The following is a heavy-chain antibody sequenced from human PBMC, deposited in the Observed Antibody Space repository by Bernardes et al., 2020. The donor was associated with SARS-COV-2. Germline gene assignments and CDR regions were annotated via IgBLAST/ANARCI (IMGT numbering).Heavy chain of an antibody. J-gene: IGHJ4*02. CDR2: ISAYNGDT. V-gene: IGHV1-18*04. CDR3: ARVMASVISFDY. Sequence: KVSCTPSGYTFINYGFSWVRQAPGQVLEWMGWISAYNGDTNYAQKVQGRVTMTTETSTNTAYMELRSLRSDDTAVYYCARVMASVISFDYWGQGTLVTVSS. D-gene: IGHD2-21*01. CDR1: GYTFINYG.